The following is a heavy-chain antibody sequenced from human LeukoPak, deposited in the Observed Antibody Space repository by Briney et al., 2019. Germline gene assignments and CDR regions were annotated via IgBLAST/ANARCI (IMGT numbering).Heavy chain of an antibody. V-gene: IGHV3-30*02. CDR1: GFTFSNYG. Sequence: GGSLRLSCAVSGFTFSNYGMHWVRQAPGKGLQWVAFIRYDGSNKYYADSVKGRFTISRDNSKNTLYLQMNSLRAEDTAMYYCAKDRGSSWHNFDYWGQGTLVTVSS. CDR2: IRYDGSNK. D-gene: IGHD6-13*01. CDR3: AKDRGSSWHNFDY. J-gene: IGHJ4*02.